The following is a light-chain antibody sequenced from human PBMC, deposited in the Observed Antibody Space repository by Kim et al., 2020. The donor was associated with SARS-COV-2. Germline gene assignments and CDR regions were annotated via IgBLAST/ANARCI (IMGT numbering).Light chain of an antibody. CDR2: DVS. Sequence: TITFTGTSSDIVVYKYVSWYQQHPGKAPKLMIYDVSKRPSGFATRFSGSKSGNTASLTISGLQAGDEADYYCSSYTSSSTYYVFGTGTKVTVL. CDR3: SSYTSSSTYYV. V-gene: IGLV2-14*04. CDR1: SSDIVVYKY. J-gene: IGLJ1*01.